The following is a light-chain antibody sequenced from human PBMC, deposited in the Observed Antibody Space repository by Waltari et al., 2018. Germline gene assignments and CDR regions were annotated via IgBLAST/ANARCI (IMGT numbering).Light chain of an antibody. V-gene: IGLV1-40*01. J-gene: IGLJ3*02. CDR2: GTY. CDR3: QSYDSSLSGWV. Sequence: QSVLTQPPSVSGAPGQRVTISCTGSSSHIGASYDVHWSQRLPGTAPKLPIYGTYNRPSGVPGRLSGSKSGTSASLAITGLQTEDEADYYCQSYDSSLSGWVFGGGTKLTVL. CDR1: SSHIGASYD.